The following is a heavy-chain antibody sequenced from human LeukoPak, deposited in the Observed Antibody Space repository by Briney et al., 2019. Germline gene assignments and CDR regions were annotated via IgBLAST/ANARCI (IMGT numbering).Heavy chain of an antibody. CDR3: AKRGGFSYEKFYLDN. J-gene: IGHJ4*02. V-gene: IGHV3-23*01. D-gene: IGHD5-18*01. CDR1: GFTFSRYA. CDR2: ISGSGDVP. Sequence: GGSLGLSCAASGFTFSRYAMSWVRQAPGKGLEWVSVISGSGDVPYYADSVKGRFTISRDNSKNTLYPQMNSLRAEDTAIYYCAKRGGFSYEKFYLDNWGQGTLVTASS.